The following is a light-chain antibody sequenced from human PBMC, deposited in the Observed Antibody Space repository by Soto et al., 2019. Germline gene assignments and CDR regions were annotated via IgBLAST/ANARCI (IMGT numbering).Light chain of an antibody. V-gene: IGKV3-11*01. CDR2: DAS. J-gene: IGKJ4*01. CDR1: QSVSSY. CDR3: QQRSNWPPVT. Sequence: TQSPSTLSLSPGERATLSCRASQSVSSYLAWYQQKPGQAPRLLIYDASNRATGIPARFSGSGSGTDFTLTISSLEPEDFAVYYCQQRSNWPPVTFGGGTKVEIK.